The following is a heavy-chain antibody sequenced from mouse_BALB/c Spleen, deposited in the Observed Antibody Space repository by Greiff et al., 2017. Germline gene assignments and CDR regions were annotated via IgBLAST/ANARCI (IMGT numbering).Heavy chain of an antibody. J-gene: IGHJ4*01. V-gene: IGHV2-6-4*01. CDR2: IWGGGST. CDR3: ARNLSPYGNYGGDYAMDY. D-gene: IGHD2-1*01. CDR1: GFSLSRYS. Sequence: VHLVESGPGLVAPSQSLSITCTVSGFSLSRYSVHWVRQPPGKGLEWLGMIWGGGSTDYNSALKSRLSISKDNSKSQVFLKMNSLQTDDTAMYYCARNLSPYGNYGGDYAMDYWGQGTSVTVSS.